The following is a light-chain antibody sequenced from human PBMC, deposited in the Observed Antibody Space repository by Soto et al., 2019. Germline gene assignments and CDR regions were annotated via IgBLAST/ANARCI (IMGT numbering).Light chain of an antibody. J-gene: IGKJ1*01. Sequence: DIQMTQSPCTWCVSVGDRVTITCRASQSISSWLAWYQQKPGNAPKLLIRTAYTLKSGVPSRFSGSGSGTEFTLTISSLQPDDVAVYYCQHYDSYLAAFGQGTKVDI. CDR2: TAY. CDR1: QSISSW. CDR3: QHYDSYLAA. V-gene: IGKV1-5*03.